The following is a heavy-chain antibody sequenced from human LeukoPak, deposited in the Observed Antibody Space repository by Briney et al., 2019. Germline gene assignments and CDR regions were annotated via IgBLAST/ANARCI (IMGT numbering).Heavy chain of an antibody. CDR1: GGSISSGDYY. D-gene: IGHD5-18*01. Sequence: SETLSLTCTVSGGSISSGDYYWSWIRQPPGKGLEWIGYIYYGGSTYYNPSLKSRVTISVDTSKNQFSLKLSSVTAADTAVYYCARVNTATIPFDYWGQGTLVTVSS. V-gene: IGHV4-30-4*08. CDR3: ARVNTATIPFDY. J-gene: IGHJ4*02. CDR2: IYYGGST.